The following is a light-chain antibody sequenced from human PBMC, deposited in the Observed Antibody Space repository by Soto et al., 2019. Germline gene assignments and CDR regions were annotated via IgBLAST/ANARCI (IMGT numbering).Light chain of an antibody. CDR3: QQYGSSPIT. CDR1: QSVSSNY. J-gene: IGKJ5*01. Sequence: IVLTQSPGTLSLSPGERATLSCRASQSVSSNYLAWYQQKPGQAPRLVIFGASRRGTGIPDRFSGSGSGTDFTLTISRLEPEDFAVYSCQQYGSSPITFGQGTRLEIK. CDR2: GAS. V-gene: IGKV3-20*01.